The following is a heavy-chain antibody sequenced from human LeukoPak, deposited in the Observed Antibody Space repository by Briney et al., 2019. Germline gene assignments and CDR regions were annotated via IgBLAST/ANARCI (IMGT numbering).Heavy chain of an antibody. CDR2: ISSSSSTI. CDR3: ASHHDILTGYRSSDY. D-gene: IGHD3-9*01. Sequence: GGSLRLSCAASGFTFSSYAMHWVRQAPGKGLEWVSYISSSSSTIYYADSVKGRFTISRDNAKNSLYLQMNSLRAEDTAVYYCASHHDILTGYRSSDYWGQGTLVTVSS. J-gene: IGHJ4*02. V-gene: IGHV3-48*01. CDR1: GFTFSSYA.